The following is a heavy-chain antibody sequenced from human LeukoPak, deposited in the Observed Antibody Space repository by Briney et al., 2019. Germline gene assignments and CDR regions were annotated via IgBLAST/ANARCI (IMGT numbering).Heavy chain of an antibody. V-gene: IGHV3-49*04. Sequence: PGGSLRLSCTASGFTFSDHAMSWVRQAPGKGLEWVGFIRSKTYGGTTEYAPSVKGRFTISRADSISIAYLQMNSLKTEDTAVYYCTRGPTQLWLYYGMGAWGQGTTVIVSS. CDR1: GFTFSDHA. D-gene: IGHD5-18*01. CDR2: IRSKTYGGTT. CDR3: TRGPTQLWLYYGMGA. J-gene: IGHJ6*02.